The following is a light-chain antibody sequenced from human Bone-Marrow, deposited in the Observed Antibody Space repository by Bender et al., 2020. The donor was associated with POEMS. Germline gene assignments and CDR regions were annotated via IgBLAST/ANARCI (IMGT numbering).Light chain of an antibody. V-gene: IGLV1-44*01. Sequence: QSVLTQPPSESGTPGQRVTMSCSGSSSDVGSNTVNWYQQFPGTAPKVLIYGDNQRPSGVSNRFSGSKSGNTASLTISGLQAEDEGDYYCQSYDNSLGGWVFGGGTKLTVL. CDR3: QSYDNSLGGWV. CDR2: GDN. J-gene: IGLJ3*02. CDR1: SSDVGSNT.